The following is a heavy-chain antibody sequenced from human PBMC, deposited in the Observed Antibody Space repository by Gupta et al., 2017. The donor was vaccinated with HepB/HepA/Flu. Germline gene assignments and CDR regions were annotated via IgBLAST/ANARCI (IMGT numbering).Heavy chain of an antibody. CDR3: ARGRRSSSWLILFDY. CDR1: GGSFSGYY. D-gene: IGHD6-13*01. V-gene: IGHV4-34*01. Sequence: QVQLQQWGAGLLKPSETLSLTCAVYGGSFSGYYWSWIRQPPGKGLEWIGEINHSGSTNYNPSLKSRVTISVDTSKNQFSLKLSSVTAADTAVYYCARGRRSSSWLILFDYWGQGTLVTVSS. J-gene: IGHJ4*02. CDR2: INHSGST.